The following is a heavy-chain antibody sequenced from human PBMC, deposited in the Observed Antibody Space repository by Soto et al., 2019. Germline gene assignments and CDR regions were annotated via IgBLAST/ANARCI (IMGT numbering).Heavy chain of an antibody. Sequence: SETLSLTCTVSGGSISSYYWSWIRQPPGKGLEWIGYIYYSGSTNYNPSLKSRVTISVDTSKNQFSLKLSSVTAADTAVYYCARVGSFGELLADAFDIWGQGTMVTVS. CDR1: GGSISSYY. V-gene: IGHV4-59*01. J-gene: IGHJ3*02. D-gene: IGHD3-10*01. CDR2: IYYSGST. CDR3: ARVGSFGELLADAFDI.